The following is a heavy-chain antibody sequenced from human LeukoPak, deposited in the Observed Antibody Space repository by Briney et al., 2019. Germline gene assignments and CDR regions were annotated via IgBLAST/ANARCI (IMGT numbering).Heavy chain of an antibody. Sequence: QPGGSLRLSCAASGFTFSSYDMHWVRQAPGKGLEWVAFIRYDGSKKYYADSVKGRFTISRDNSKNTLYLQMNSLRAEDTAVYYCAKDLGQWLVRGFDYWGQGTLVTVSS. V-gene: IGHV3-30*02. J-gene: IGHJ4*02. D-gene: IGHD6-19*01. CDR2: IRYDGSKK. CDR1: GFTFSSYD. CDR3: AKDLGQWLVRGFDY.